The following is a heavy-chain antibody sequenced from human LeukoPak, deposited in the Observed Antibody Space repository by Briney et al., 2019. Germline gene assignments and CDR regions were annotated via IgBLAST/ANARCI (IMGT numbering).Heavy chain of an antibody. D-gene: IGHD3-22*01. V-gene: IGHV3-7*01. CDR1: GFTFSSYW. CDR3: ARDDNYDSSGYFTFDP. CDR2: IKQDGSEK. J-gene: IGHJ5*02. Sequence: GGSLRLSCAASGFTFSSYWMSWVRQAPGKGLEWVANIKQDGSEKYYVDSVKGRFTISRDNAKNSLYLQMNSLRAEDTAVYYCARDDNYDSSGYFTFDPWGQGTLVTVSS.